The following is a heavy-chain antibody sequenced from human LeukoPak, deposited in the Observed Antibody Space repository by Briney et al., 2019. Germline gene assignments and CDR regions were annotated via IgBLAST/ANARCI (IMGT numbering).Heavy chain of an antibody. CDR3: ARLDSGYSGYDTPDY. D-gene: IGHD5-12*01. J-gene: IGHJ4*02. CDR1: GGSVSSGSYY. CDR2: LYYSGST. V-gene: IGHV4-61*01. Sequence: SETLSLTCTVSGGSVSSGSYYWSWIRQPPGKGLEWIGYLYYSGSTNYNPSLKSRVTISVDTSKNQFSLKLSSVTAADTAVYYCARLDSGYSGYDTPDYWGRGTLVSVSS.